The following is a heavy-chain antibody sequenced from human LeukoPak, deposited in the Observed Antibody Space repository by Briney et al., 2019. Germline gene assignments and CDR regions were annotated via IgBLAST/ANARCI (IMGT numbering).Heavy chain of an antibody. CDR2: IYTSGST. V-gene: IGHV4-4*07. CDR3: ARDQYYYDSSGYSYFDY. CDR1: GGSISSYY. J-gene: IGHJ4*02. D-gene: IGHD3-22*01. Sequence: PLETLSLTCTVSGGSISSYYWSWIRQPAGKGLEWIGRIYTSGSTNYNPSLKSRVTMSVDTSKNQFSLKLSSVTAADTAVYYCARDQYYYDSSGYSYFDYWGQGTLVTVSS.